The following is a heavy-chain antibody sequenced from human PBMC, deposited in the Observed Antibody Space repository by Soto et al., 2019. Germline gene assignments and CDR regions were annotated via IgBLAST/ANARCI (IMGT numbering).Heavy chain of an antibody. CDR2: INHSGST. V-gene: IGHV4-34*01. J-gene: IGHJ6*02. CDR1: GGSFSGYY. CDR3: ARARLYYDFLRYYGMDV. Sequence: ASETLSLTCAVYGGSFSGYYWSWIRQPPGKGLEWIGEINHSGSTNYNPSLKSRVTISVDTSKNQFSLKLSSVTAADTAVYYCARARLYYDFLRYYGMDVWGQGTTVTVSS. D-gene: IGHD3-3*01.